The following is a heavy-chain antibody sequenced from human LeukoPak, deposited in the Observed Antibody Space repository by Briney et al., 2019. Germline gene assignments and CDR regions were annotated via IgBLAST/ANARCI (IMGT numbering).Heavy chain of an antibody. CDR2: ISSSGSTI. D-gene: IGHD5-12*01. CDR3: ARDPHYSGHDYEDY. J-gene: IGHJ4*02. CDR1: GFTFSDYY. Sequence: GGSLRLSCAASGFTFSDYYMSWIRQAPVKGLEWVSYISSSGSTIYYADSVKGRFTISRDNAKNSLYLQMNSLRAEDTAVYYCARDPHYSGHDYEDYWGQGTLVTVSS. V-gene: IGHV3-11*01.